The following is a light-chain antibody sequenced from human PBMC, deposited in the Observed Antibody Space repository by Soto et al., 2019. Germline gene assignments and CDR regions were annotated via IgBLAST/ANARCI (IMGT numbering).Light chain of an antibody. CDR1: QSVGSY. V-gene: IGKV3-11*01. J-gene: IGKJ1*01. CDR3: KQRGNWPVT. Sequence: EIVLTQSPATLSLSPGERATLSCRASQSVGSYFAWYQQKPGQAPRLLIYDASNRATGIPARFSGSGSGTVFTLTISSLEPDDFAVYYCKQRGNWPVTFGQGTRVDIK. CDR2: DAS.